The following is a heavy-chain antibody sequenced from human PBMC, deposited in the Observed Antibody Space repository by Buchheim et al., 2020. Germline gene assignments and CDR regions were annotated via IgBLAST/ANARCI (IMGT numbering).Heavy chain of an antibody. J-gene: IGHJ4*02. CDR1: GFTFGMYG. CDR2: IDYDGSIK. CDR3: ARDRAPYYDFWSGEFEY. D-gene: IGHD3-3*01. Sequence: QVQLVESGGGVVQPGTSLRLSCVASGFTFGMYGMHWVRQAPGKGLEWVTFIDYDGSIKYYGDSVRDRFTVSRDKSKSTVYLQMTGVRPEDTGVYYCARDRAPYYDFWSGEFEYWGQGTL. V-gene: IGHV3-33*01.